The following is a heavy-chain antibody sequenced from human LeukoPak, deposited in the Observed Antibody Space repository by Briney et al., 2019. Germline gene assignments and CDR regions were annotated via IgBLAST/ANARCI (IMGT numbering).Heavy chain of an antibody. CDR2: IKSDGSST. CDR3: ARDFLEDTQ. D-gene: IGHD2-15*01. V-gene: IGHV3-74*01. Sequence: GGSLRLSCAASGFSFSSYWMHWVRQAPGKGLVWVARIKSDGSSTDYADYVKGRFTISRDNAKNSLYLQMNSLRAEDTAVYYCARDFLEDTQWGQGTLVTVSS. J-gene: IGHJ4*02. CDR1: GFSFSSYW.